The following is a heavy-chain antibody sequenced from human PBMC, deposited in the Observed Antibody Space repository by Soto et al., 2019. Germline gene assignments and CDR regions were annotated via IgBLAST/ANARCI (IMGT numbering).Heavy chain of an antibody. D-gene: IGHD3-16*01. Sequence: GGSLRLSCVASGFPFRSYAMSWVRQTPGTGLEWVSGISGSGGRTYYADSVKGRFTISRDNSNNTLSLQMHILRVEDTAVYFCAKGGYYSLFDIWGQGTMVTVSS. CDR1: GFPFRSYA. CDR2: ISGSGGRT. CDR3: AKGGYYSLFDI. J-gene: IGHJ3*02. V-gene: IGHV3-23*01.